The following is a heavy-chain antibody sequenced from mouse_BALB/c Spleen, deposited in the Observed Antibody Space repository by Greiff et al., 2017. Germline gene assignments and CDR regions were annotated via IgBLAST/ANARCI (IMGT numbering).Heavy chain of an antibody. V-gene: IGHV14-3*02. CDR1: GFNIKDTY. D-gene: IGHD2-4*01. J-gene: IGHJ4*01. CDR2: IDPANGNT. Sequence: VHVKQSGAELVKPGASVKLSCTASGFNIKDTYMHWVKQRPEQGLEWIGRIDPANGNTKYDPKFQGKATITADTSSNTAYLQLSSLTSEDTAVYYCASLITRAMDYWGQGTSVTVSS. CDR3: ASLITRAMDY.